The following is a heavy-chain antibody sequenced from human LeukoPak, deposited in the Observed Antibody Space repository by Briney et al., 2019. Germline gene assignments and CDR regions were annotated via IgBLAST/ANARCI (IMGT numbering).Heavy chain of an antibody. D-gene: IGHD3-22*01. V-gene: IGHV1-18*01. CDR3: ARDGHRRYYYDSSGREDAFDI. CDR1: GSTFTNFG. J-gene: IGHJ3*02. Sequence: ASVKVSCKASGSTFTNFGISWVRQAPGQGLEWMGWISTYNGYTNYAQKLQGRVTLSTDTPTSTAYMEMRSPRSDDTAVYYCARDGHRRYYYDSSGREDAFDIWGQGTMVTVSS. CDR2: ISTYNGYT.